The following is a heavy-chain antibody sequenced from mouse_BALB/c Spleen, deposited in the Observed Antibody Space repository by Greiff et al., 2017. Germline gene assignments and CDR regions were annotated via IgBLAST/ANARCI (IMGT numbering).Heavy chain of an antibody. CDR2: ILPGSGST. V-gene: IGHV1-9*01. J-gene: IGHJ4*01. CDR3: ARGGSSYYCAMDY. CDR1: GYTFSSYW. Sequence: VQLQQSGAELMKPGASVKISCKATGYTFSSYWIEWVKQRPGHGLEWIGEILPGSGSTNYNEKFKGKATFTADTSSNTAYMQLSSLTSEDSAVYYCARGGSSYYCAMDYWGQGTSVTVSS. D-gene: IGHD1-1*02.